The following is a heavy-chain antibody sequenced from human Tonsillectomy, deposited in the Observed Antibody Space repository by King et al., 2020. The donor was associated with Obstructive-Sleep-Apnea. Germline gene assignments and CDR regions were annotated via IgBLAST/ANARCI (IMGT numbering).Heavy chain of an antibody. Sequence: DVQLLESGGGLVQPGGSLRFSCAASGFTVSNNYRSWFRQAPGKGLEWVSVIYSCGSTYYADSVTGRFTISRHNSKNTLYLQMNSLRAEDTAVYYCAADNGYYFDYWGQGTLVTVSS. J-gene: IGHJ4*02. CDR2: IYSCGST. CDR1: GFTVSNNY. CDR3: AADNGYYFDY. D-gene: IGHD3-22*01. V-gene: IGHV3-53*04.